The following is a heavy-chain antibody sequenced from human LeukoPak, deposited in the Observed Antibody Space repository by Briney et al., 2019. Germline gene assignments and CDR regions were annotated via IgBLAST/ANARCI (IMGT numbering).Heavy chain of an antibody. CDR3: AKRGVVIRVILVGFHKEAYYFDF. Sequence: PGGSLRLSCVVSGITLANYGMSWVRQAPGKGLEWVAGVSGSGGSTNYADSVKGRFTISRDNPKNTLYLQMNSLRAEDTAVYFCAKRGVVIRVILVGFHKEAYYFDFWGQGAVVTVSS. J-gene: IGHJ4*02. D-gene: IGHD3-22*01. CDR2: VSGSGGST. CDR1: GITLANYG. V-gene: IGHV3-23*01.